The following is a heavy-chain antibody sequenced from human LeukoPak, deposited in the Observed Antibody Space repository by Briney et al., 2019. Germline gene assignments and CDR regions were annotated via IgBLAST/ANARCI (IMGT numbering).Heavy chain of an antibody. D-gene: IGHD3-9*01. CDR3: AKVVYDILTGSDY. J-gene: IGHJ4*02. CDR2: ISGSGGST. Sequence: GGSLRLSCAASGFTFSSYGMSWVRQAPGKGLEWVSAISGSGGSTYYADSVKGRFTISRDNSKNTLYLQMNSLRAEDTAVYYCAKVVYDILTGSDYWGQGTLVTVSS. V-gene: IGHV3-23*01. CDR1: GFTFSSYG.